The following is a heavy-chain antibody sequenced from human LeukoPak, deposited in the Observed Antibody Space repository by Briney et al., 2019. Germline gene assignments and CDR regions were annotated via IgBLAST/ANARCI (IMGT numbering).Heavy chain of an antibody. D-gene: IGHD3-22*01. CDR3: ARDVYDSSGYYLLGDN. CDR1: GGSMTDYY. J-gene: IGHJ4*02. V-gene: IGHV4-59*01. CDR2: IHSTGST. Sequence: PSETLSLTCTVSGGSMTDYYWSWIRQPPGKGLEWLGYIHSTGSTNYNPSLKSRVTISVDTYKKQFSLKLRSVTAADTAVYYCARDVYDSSGYYLLGDNWGQGTLVTVSS.